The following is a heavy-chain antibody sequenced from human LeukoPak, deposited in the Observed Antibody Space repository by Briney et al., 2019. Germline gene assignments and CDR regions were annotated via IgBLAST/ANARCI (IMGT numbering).Heavy chain of an antibody. CDR2: INPNSGDT. J-gene: IGHJ6*03. D-gene: IGHD2-8*01. CDR1: GYTFTSYY. Sequence: GASVKVSCKASGYTFTSYYIHWVRQAPGQGLEWMGRINPNSGDTNSPQKFQGRVTMTRDTSITTAYMELRSLTSDDTAVYFCARSAGHCNNGVCFTDYYMDVWGKGTTVTVSS. V-gene: IGHV1-2*06. CDR3: ARSAGHCNNGVCFTDYYMDV.